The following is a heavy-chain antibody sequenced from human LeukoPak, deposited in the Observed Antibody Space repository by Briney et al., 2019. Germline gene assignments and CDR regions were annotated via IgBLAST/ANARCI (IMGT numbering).Heavy chain of an antibody. J-gene: IGHJ3*02. D-gene: IGHD3-22*01. CDR1: GFTFSDYN. V-gene: IGHV3-11*04. Sequence: PGGSLRLSCAASGFTFSDYNMRWIRQAPGKGLEWVSSISRSGSTKYYADSVKGRFTISRDNAKNSLFLQMNSLRAEDTAVYYCAREPYYYDSSGYYIPGGFDIWGQGTMVTVSS. CDR2: ISRSGSTK. CDR3: AREPYYYDSSGYYIPGGFDI.